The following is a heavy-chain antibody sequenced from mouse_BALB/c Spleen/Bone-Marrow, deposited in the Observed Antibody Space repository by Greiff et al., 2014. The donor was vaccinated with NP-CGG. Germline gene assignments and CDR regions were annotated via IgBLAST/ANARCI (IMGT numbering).Heavy chain of an antibody. Sequence: VQLKESGPELMKPGASVKISCKASGYSFTSYYIHWVKQNHGKSLEWIGYIDPFNGVTIYNQKFKGKATLTADKSSSTAYMHLSSLTSEDSAVYYCAGRVITTGPGFAYWGQGTLVTVSA. J-gene: IGHJ3*01. D-gene: IGHD2-4*01. CDR3: AGRVITTGPGFAY. V-gene: IGHV1-28*01. CDR2: IDPFNGVT. CDR1: GYSFTSYY.